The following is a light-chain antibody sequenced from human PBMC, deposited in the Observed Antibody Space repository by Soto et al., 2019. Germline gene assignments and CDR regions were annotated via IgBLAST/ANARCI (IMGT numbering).Light chain of an antibody. CDR1: QSVSSN. Sequence: EIVMTQSPATLSVSPGERATLSFRASQSVSSNLAWYQQKPGQAPRLLMYGASSRATGIPARFSGSGSGTEFTLTISSLQSEDFAVYYCQQYNSRWTFGQGTKVDI. V-gene: IGKV3-15*01. CDR2: GAS. J-gene: IGKJ1*01. CDR3: QQYNSRWT.